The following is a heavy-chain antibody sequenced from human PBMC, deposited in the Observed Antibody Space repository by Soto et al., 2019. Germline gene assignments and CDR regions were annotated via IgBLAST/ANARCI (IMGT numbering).Heavy chain of an antibody. J-gene: IGHJ4*02. Sequence: QVQLVESGGGVVQPGRSLRLSCAASGFTFSSYAMHWVRQAPGKGLEWVAVISYDGSKKYYADSVKGRFTISRDNSKNTLYLQMESLRAEDSAVYYCARARVASGWGQGTLVTVSS. CDR1: GFTFSSYA. CDR3: ARARVASG. CDR2: ISYDGSKK. D-gene: IGHD2-21*01. V-gene: IGHV3-30-3*01.